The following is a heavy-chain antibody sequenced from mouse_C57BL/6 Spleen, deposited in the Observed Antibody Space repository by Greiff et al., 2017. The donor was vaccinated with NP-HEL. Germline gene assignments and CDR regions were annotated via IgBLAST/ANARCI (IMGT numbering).Heavy chain of an antibody. Sequence: EVQLQQSGPELVKPGASVKISCKASGYTFTDYYMNWVKQSHGKSLEWIGDINPNNGGTSYNQKFKGKATLTVDKSSSTAYMELRSLTSEDSAVYYWASPFYYGSSAGAMDYGGQGTSVTVSS. J-gene: IGHJ4*01. D-gene: IGHD1-1*01. CDR2: INPNNGGT. CDR3: ASPFYYGSSAGAMDY. V-gene: IGHV1-26*01. CDR1: GYTFTDYY.